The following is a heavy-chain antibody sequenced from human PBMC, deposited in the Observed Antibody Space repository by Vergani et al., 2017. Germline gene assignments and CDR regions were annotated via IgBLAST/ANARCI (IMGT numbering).Heavy chain of an antibody. D-gene: IGHD1-26*01. J-gene: IGHJ6*02. Sequence: QVPLVQSGAEVKTPGASVKVSCKASGYTFTGHYMHWVRQAPGQGLEWMGWINPNSGGTNYAQKFQGRVTMTRDTSISTAYMELSRLRSDDAAVYYCANLGAALALDYYGMDVWGQGTTVTVSS. CDR3: ANLGAALALDYYGMDV. CDR2: INPNSGGT. CDR1: GYTFTGHY. V-gene: IGHV1-2*02.